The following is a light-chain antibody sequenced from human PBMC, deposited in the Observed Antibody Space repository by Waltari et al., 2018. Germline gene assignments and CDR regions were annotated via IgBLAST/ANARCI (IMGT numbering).Light chain of an antibody. Sequence: EVVLTQSTATLSLSPGERATLSCRASQSVSVYLAWYQQKPGQAPRPLIYDASDRATGVPARFSGSGSGTDFTLTISSLEPEDFAVYYCQQRTDRPPVTFGQGTRVEMK. J-gene: IGKJ1*01. CDR1: QSVSVY. V-gene: IGKV3-11*01. CDR3: QQRTDRPPVT. CDR2: DAS.